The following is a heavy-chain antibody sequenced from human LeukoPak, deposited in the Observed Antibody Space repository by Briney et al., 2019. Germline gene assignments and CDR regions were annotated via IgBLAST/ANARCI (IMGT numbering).Heavy chain of an antibody. CDR2: ISYDGSNK. Sequence: PGRSLRLSCAASGFTFSSYAMHWVRQAPGKGLEWVAVISYDGSNKYYADSVKGRFTISRDNSKNTLYLQMNSLRAEDTAVYYCARGNGVAGTLRYFDYWGQGTLVTVSS. CDR3: ARGNGVAGTLRYFDY. V-gene: IGHV3-30*14. D-gene: IGHD6-19*01. CDR1: GFTFSSYA. J-gene: IGHJ4*02.